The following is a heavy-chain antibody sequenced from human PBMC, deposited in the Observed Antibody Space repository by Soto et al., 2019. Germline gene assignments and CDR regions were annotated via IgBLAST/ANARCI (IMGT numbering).Heavy chain of an antibody. CDR3: ARAVAGTPPYDYYGMDV. V-gene: IGHV4-38-2*01. D-gene: IGHD6-19*01. Sequence: LSLTCAVSGYSISSGYYWGWIRQPPGKGLEWIGSIYHSGSTYYNPSLKSRVTISVDTSKNQFPLKLSSVTAADTAVYYCARAVAGTPPYDYYGMDVWGQGTTVTVSS. CDR2: IYHSGST. CDR1: GYSISSGYY. J-gene: IGHJ6*02.